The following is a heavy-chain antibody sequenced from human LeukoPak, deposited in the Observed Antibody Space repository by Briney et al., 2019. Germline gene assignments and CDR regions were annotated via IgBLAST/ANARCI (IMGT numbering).Heavy chain of an antibody. Sequence: GGSLRLSRAASGFIVSTNYMSWVRQAPGKGLEWVSVIYSGGNTYYADSVKGRFTISRDNSKNTLYLQMNSLRAEDTAVYYCARDRAYCGGDCYLREAYYYYMDVWGKGTTVIVSS. CDR3: ARDRAYCGGDCYLREAYYYYMDV. J-gene: IGHJ6*03. V-gene: IGHV3-66*02. D-gene: IGHD2-21*02. CDR1: GFIVSTNY. CDR2: IYSGGNT.